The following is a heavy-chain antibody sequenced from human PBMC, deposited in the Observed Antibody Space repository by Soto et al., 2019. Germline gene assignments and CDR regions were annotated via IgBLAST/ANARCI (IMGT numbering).Heavy chain of an antibody. V-gene: IGHV4-59*12. Sequence: SETLSLTCSVSGGSIRGYYWAWIRQPPGKGLEWIGYTYYRGTTKYNPSLSSRVSISADSSQNQISLKLSSVTAADTAVYYCAREVASYGSTYFDYWGPGTLVTVSS. CDR3: AREVASYGSTYFDY. J-gene: IGHJ4*02. CDR2: TYYRGTT. CDR1: GGSIRGYY. D-gene: IGHD3-16*01.